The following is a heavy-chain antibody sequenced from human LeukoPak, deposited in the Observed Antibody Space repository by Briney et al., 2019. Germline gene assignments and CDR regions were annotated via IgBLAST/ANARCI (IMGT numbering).Heavy chain of an antibody. Sequence: SETLSLTCTVSGGSISSSSYYWGWIRQPPGKGLEWIGSIYYSGSTYYNPSLKSRVTISVDTSKNQFSLKLNSMTAADTAVYYCARDLSEYYFDYWGQGTLVTVSS. J-gene: IGHJ4*02. CDR3: ARDLSEYYFDY. CDR1: GGSISSSSYY. D-gene: IGHD2/OR15-2a*01. V-gene: IGHV4-39*07. CDR2: IYYSGST.